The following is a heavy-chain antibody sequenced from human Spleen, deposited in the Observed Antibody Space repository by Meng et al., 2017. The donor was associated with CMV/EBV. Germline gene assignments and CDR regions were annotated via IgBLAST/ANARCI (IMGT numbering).Heavy chain of an antibody. V-gene: IGHV1-69*04. D-gene: IGHD3-10*01. Sequence: SVKVSCKASGGTFSSYTISWVRQAPGQGLEWMGRIIPILGIANYAQKFQGRVTITADKSTSTAYMELSSLRSEDTAVYYCARDPIPRTMVRGVGLAYYYYYGMDVWGQGTTVTVSS. J-gene: IGHJ6*02. CDR2: IIPILGIA. CDR3: ARDPIPRTMVRGVGLAYYYYYGMDV. CDR1: GGTFSSYT.